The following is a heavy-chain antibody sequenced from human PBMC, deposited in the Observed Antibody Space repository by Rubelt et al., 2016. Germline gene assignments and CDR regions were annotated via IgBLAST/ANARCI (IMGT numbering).Heavy chain of an antibody. D-gene: IGHD6-19*01. CDR1: GYTFTSYG. CDR3: ARLYSSGWYLDY. CDR2: INPNSGGT. Sequence: QVQLVQSGAEVKKPGASVKVSCKASGYTFTSYGISWVRQAPGQGLEWMGWINPNSGGTNFAQKCQCRVTMTSDTSISTAYMELSRLRSDDTAVYYCARLYSSGWYLDYWGQGTLVTVSS. J-gene: IGHJ4*02. V-gene: IGHV1-2*02.